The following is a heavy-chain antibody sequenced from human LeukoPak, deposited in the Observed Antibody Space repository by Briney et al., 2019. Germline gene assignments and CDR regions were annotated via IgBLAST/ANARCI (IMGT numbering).Heavy chain of an antibody. CDR2: INWNGGST. Sequence: GGSLRLSCAASGFTFDDYGMSWVRQAPRKGLEWVSGINWNGGSTGYADSVKGRFTISRGNAKNSLYLQMNSLRAEDTAVYYCARAVAASLFGIWGQGTMVTVSS. CDR3: ARAVAASLFGI. CDR1: GFTFDDYG. D-gene: IGHD6-25*01. J-gene: IGHJ3*02. V-gene: IGHV3-20*04.